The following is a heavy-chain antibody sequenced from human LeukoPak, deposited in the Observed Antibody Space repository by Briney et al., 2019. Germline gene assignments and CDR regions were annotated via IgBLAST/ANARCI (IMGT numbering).Heavy chain of an antibody. Sequence: GGSLRLSCAASGFTVSSDYMSWVRQAPGKGLEWVSVIYSGGSTYYADSVKGRFTISRDNSKNTLYLQMNSLRAEDTAVYYCARDTPNDYYYYGMDVWAKGPRSPSP. V-gene: IGHV3-66*01. J-gene: IGHJ6*02. CDR2: IYSGGST. CDR1: GFTVSSDY. CDR3: ARDTPNDYYYYGMDV. D-gene: IGHD1-1*01.